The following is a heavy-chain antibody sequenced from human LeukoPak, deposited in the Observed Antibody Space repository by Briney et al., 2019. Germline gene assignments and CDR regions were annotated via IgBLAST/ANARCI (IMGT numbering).Heavy chain of an antibody. CDR2: ISSSGSTI. D-gene: IGHD1/OR15-1a*01. Sequence: GGSLRLSCAASGFTFSDYYMSWIRQAPGKGLEWVSYISSSGSTIYYADSVKGRFTISRDNAKNSLYLQMNSLRAEDTAVYYCAKGYNWNTNAFDIWGQGTMVTVSS. J-gene: IGHJ3*02. V-gene: IGHV3-11*01. CDR3: AKGYNWNTNAFDI. CDR1: GFTFSDYY.